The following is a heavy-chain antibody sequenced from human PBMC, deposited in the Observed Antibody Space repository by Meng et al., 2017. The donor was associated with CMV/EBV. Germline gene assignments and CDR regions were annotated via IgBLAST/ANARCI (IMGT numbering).Heavy chain of an antibody. J-gene: IGHJ4*02. Sequence: ASVKVSCKASGYTFTTYGINWVRQAPGQGLEWMGWISAYNGNTNYAQKFQGRVAMTTDTSTNTAYMELRSLRSDDTAVYYCVGRDSSSLWDYWGQGTLVTVSS. CDR3: VGRDSSSLWDY. CDR1: GYTFTTYG. CDR2: ISAYNGNT. D-gene: IGHD6-6*01. V-gene: IGHV1-18*01.